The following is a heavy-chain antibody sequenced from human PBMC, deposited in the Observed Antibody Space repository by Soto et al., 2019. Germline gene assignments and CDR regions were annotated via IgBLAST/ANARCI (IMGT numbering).Heavy chain of an antibody. CDR2: ISSSGSTI. CDR1: GFTFSSYE. D-gene: IGHD3-3*01. CDR3: AAHVLRFLEWLSFNYYGMGV. J-gene: IGHJ6*02. V-gene: IGHV3-48*03. Sequence: SLRLSCADSGFTFSSYEMNWVRQAPGKGLEWVSYISSSGSTIYYADSVKGRFTISRDNAKNSLYLQMNSLRAEDTAVYYCAAHVLRFLEWLSFNYYGMGVWGQGTTVTVSS.